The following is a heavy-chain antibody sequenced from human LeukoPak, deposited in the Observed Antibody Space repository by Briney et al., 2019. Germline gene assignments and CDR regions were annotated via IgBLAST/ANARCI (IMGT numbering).Heavy chain of an antibody. CDR1: GGSISSGGYS. V-gene: IGHV4-30-2*01. CDR3: ARAGLPPGKEFDP. CDR2: IYHSGST. D-gene: IGHD4-11*01. J-gene: IGHJ5*02. Sequence: SETLSLTCAVSGGSISSGGYSWSWIRQPPGKGLEWIGYIYHSGSTYYNPSLKSRVTISVDRSKNQFSLKLSSVTAADTAVYCCARAGLPPGKEFDPWGQGTLVTVSS.